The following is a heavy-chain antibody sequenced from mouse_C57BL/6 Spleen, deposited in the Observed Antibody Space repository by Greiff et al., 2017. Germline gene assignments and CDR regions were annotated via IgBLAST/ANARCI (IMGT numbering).Heavy chain of an antibody. Sequence: VQLQHSGPELVKPGDSVKISCKASGYSFTGYFMNWVMQSHGKSLEWIGRINPYNGDTFYNQKFKGKATLTVDKSSSTAHMELRSLTSEDSAVYYCARSYWEGFAYWGQGTLVTVSA. CDR2: INPYNGDT. V-gene: IGHV1-20*01. J-gene: IGHJ3*01. CDR1: GYSFTGYF. CDR3: ARSYWEGFAY. D-gene: IGHD4-1*01.